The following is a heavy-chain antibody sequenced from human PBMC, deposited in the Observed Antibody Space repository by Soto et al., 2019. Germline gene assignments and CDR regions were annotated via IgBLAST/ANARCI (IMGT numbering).Heavy chain of an antibody. Sequence: GGSLRLSCAASGFTVSSNYMSWVRQAPGKGLEWVSVIYSGGSTYYADSVKGRFTISRDNSKNTLYLQMNSLRAEDTAVYYCARSGSYHSFDYWGQGTLVTVSS. V-gene: IGHV3-53*01. D-gene: IGHD1-26*01. CDR3: ARSGSYHSFDY. J-gene: IGHJ4*02. CDR1: GFTVSSNY. CDR2: IYSGGST.